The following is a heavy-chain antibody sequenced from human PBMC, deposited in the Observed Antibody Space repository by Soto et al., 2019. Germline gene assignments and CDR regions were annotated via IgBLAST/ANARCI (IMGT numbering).Heavy chain of an antibody. D-gene: IGHD6-13*01. CDR1: GFTFSNYA. Sequence: PGGSLRLSCAASGFTFSNYAVTWVRQAPGKGLEWVSTISGSGGSTYYADYVKGRFTISRDNSKNTLYLQMNSLRAEVTALYYCAKDQGSSWYEIDYWGQGTLVTVSS. J-gene: IGHJ4*02. CDR2: ISGSGGST. CDR3: AKDQGSSWYEIDY. V-gene: IGHV3-23*01.